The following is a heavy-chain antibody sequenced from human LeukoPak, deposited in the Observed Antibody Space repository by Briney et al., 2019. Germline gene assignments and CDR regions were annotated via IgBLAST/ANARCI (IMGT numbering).Heavy chain of an antibody. J-gene: IGHJ4*02. CDR1: GYTFTSYG. CDR2: ISAYNGNT. V-gene: IGHV1-18*01. Sequence: ASVKVSCKASGYTFTSYGISWVRQAPGQGLEWMGWISAYNGNTNYAQKPQGRVTMTTDTSTSTAYMELRSLRSDDTAVYYCARDACSSTSCYKSVDYWGQGTLVTVSS. CDR3: ARDACSSTSCYKSVDY. D-gene: IGHD2-2*02.